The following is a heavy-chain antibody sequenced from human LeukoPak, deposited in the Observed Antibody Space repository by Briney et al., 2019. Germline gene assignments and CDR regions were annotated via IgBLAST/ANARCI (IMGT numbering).Heavy chain of an antibody. CDR3: ARLGYSSSSNIYYFDY. J-gene: IGHJ4*02. Sequence: GGSLRLSCAASGFTFNSYSMNWVRQAPGEGLEWVSSISSVSTYIYYADSVKGRFTISRDNAKNSLYLQMNSLRAEDTAVYYCARLGYSSSSNIYYFDYWGQGTLVTVSS. V-gene: IGHV3-21*01. D-gene: IGHD6-6*01. CDR2: ISSVSTYI. CDR1: GFTFNSYS.